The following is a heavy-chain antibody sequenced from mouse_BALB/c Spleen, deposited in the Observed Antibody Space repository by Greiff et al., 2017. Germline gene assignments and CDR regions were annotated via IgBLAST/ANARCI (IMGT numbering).Heavy chain of an antibody. D-gene: IGHD2-3*01. J-gene: IGHJ4*01. CDR2: INPSTGYT. Sequence: VMLVESGAELAKPGASVKMSCKASGYTFTSYWVHWVKQRPGQGLEWIGYINPSTGYTEYNQKFKDKATLTADKSSSTAYMQLSSLTSEDSAVYYCANDGYYAMDYWGQGTSVTVSS. V-gene: IGHV1-7*01. CDR1: GYTFTSYW. CDR3: ANDGYYAMDY.